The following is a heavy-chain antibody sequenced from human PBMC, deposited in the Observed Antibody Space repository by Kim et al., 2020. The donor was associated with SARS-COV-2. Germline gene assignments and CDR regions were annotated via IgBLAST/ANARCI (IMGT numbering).Heavy chain of an antibody. CDR1: GFTFSNYA. V-gene: IGHV3-23*01. Sequence: GGSLRLSCAASGFTFSNYAMSWVRQAPGEGLEWVSLVSVRGTDTYYADSLKGRFTISRDNSKNTLYLQISSLRPDDTAVYYCAKTVGIRRGVTGATTYFYGLDVWGQGTTVTVAS. D-gene: IGHD3-10*01. J-gene: IGHJ6*02. CDR3: AKTVGIRRGVTGATTYFYGLDV. CDR2: VSVRGTDT.